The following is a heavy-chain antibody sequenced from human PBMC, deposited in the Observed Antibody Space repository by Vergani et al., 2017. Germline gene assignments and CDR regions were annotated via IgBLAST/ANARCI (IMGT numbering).Heavy chain of an antibody. V-gene: IGHV3-30-3*01. CDR1: GFTFSSYA. CDR3: ARTYYYGSGSYANGY. CDR2: ISYDGSNK. J-gene: IGHJ4*02. D-gene: IGHD3-10*01. Sequence: QVQLVESGGGVVQPGRSLRLSCAASGFTFSSYAMHWVRQAPGKGLAWVAVISYDGSNKYYADSVKGRFTISRDNSKNTLYLQMKSLRAEDTAVYYCARTYYYGSGSYANGYWGQGTLVTVSS.